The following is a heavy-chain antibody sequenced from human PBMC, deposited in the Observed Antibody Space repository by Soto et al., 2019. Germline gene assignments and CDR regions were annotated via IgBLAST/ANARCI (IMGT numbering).Heavy chain of an antibody. CDR2: IYWDDDH. V-gene: IGHV2-5*02. CDR1: GFSLSTTGMG. J-gene: IGHJ4*02. D-gene: IGHD6-13*01. CDR3: ARRQLRLVYYSDY. Sequence: QITLKESGPTLVKPTQTLTLTCTFSGFSLSTTGMGLGWIRQPPGKALEWLVLIYWDDDHHYSPSLKNKRTNTKAASSHHVVLHIANIHPFDNSKYYCARRQLRLVYYSDYLGQGVLVTVS.